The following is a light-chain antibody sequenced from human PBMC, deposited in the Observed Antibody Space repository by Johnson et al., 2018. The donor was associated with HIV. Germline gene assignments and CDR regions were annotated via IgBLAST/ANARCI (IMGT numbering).Light chain of an antibody. J-gene: IGLJ1*01. Sequence: HSVLTQPPSVSAAPGQKVTISCSGSSSNIGNNYVSWYQQLPGTAPKLLIYDNNTRPSGIPARFSGSKSGTSATLGITGLQTGDEADYYCGTWNSSLSGGPYVFGTGTKVTAL. CDR3: GTWNSSLSGGPYV. CDR2: DNN. V-gene: IGLV1-51*01. CDR1: SSNIGNNY.